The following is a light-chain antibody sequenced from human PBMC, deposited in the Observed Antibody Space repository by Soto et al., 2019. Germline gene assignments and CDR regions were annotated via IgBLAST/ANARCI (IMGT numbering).Light chain of an antibody. J-gene: IGKJ5*01. CDR2: DAS. Sequence: EIVLTQSPATLSLSPGERVTLSCRASQSVGINLAWYQQQPGHPHRLLVYDASTRATGIPARFSGSGSGTEFTLTISSLESEDFAVYYCQQYDNWPPITFGQGTRLEIK. CDR3: QQYDNWPPIT. V-gene: IGKV3D-15*01. CDR1: QSVGIN.